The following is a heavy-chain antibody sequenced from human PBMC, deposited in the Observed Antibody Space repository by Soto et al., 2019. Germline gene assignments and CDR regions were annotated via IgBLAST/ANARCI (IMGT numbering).Heavy chain of an antibody. CDR3: AREFTRAAAPRPPSGFDD. J-gene: IGHJ4*02. CDR2: ISPYNGNT. D-gene: IGHD6-13*01. V-gene: IGHV1-18*01. CDR1: GYTFTTYA. Sequence: QVHLVQSGPEVRSPGASVKVSCQASGYTFTTYAICWVRQAPGQGLEWIGWISPYNGNTDYGKNVQGRVTMTTETSTATAYMELRGLRDDDTVVSYCAREFTRAAAPRPPSGFDDWGQGTLVTVSS.